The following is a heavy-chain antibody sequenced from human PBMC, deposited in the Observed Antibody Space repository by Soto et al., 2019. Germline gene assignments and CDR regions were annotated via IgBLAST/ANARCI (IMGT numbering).Heavy chain of an antibody. CDR3: AKGSDPRGSGGSWHLSYYYYYMDV. V-gene: IGHV3-23*01. J-gene: IGHJ6*03. CDR2: ISGSGGGT. Sequence: PGGSLRLSCTASGFTFGDYAMSWFRQAPGKGLEWVSAISGSGGGTYYEDSVKGRFTISRDNSKNTLYLQMNSLRAEDTAVYYCAKGSDPRGSGGSWHLSYYYYYMDVWGKGTTVTVSS. D-gene: IGHD2-15*01. CDR1: GFTFGDYA.